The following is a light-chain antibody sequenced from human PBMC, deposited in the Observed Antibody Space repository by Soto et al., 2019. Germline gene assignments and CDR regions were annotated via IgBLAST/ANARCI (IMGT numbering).Light chain of an antibody. V-gene: IGKV1-13*02. J-gene: IGKJ4*01. Sequence: NLLTRSRCSXSASPSDRVTNPCRASQGISSALAWYKQKTGKXPXXXISHASSLESGVTTRISGSGSGTDSTLTSSRLQHEDSATYHCGPFNRYQTFGGGTKVDI. CDR3: GPFNRYQT. CDR2: HAS. CDR1: QGISSA.